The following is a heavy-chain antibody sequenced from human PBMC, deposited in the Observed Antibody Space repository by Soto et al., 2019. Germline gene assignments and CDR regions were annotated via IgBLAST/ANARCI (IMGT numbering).Heavy chain of an antibody. CDR1: GFTFSSYG. J-gene: IGHJ6*02. CDR2: ISYDGSNK. Sequence: GGSLRLSCAASGFTFSSYGMHWVRQAPGKGLEWVAVISYDGSNKYYADSVKGRFTISRDNSKNTLYLQMNSLRAEDTAVYYCAKDSSSWNPVGYYYGMDVWGQGTTVTVSS. D-gene: IGHD6-13*01. CDR3: AKDSSSWNPVGYYYGMDV. V-gene: IGHV3-30*18.